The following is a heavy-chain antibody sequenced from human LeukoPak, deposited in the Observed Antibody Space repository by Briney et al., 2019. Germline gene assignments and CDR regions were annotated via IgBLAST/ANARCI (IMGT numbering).Heavy chain of an antibody. CDR2: VNPSGGGT. Sequence: GASVKVSCKASGYTFTTYYMHWVRQPPGQGLEWMGVVNPSGGGTSYSQMFQGRLTMTRDMSTSTVYMELSSLRSEDTAVYYCTRTLGAVADSRYWFDPWGQGTLVTVSS. CDR3: TRTLGAVADSRYWFDP. D-gene: IGHD3-16*01. V-gene: IGHV1-46*01. J-gene: IGHJ5*02. CDR1: GYTFTTYY.